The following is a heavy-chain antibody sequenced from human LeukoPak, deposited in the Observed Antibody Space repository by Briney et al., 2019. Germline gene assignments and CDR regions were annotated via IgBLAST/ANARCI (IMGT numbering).Heavy chain of an antibody. D-gene: IGHD3-3*01. Sequence: PGRSLRLSCAASGFTFDDYAMHWVRQAPGKGLEWVSGISWNSGSIGYADSVKGRLTISRDNSKSTLYLQMNSLRPDDTAVYYCARGVTEDTGVAQFDSWGQGSLVTVSS. V-gene: IGHV3-9*01. CDR1: GFTFDDYA. J-gene: IGHJ4*02. CDR2: ISWNSGSI. CDR3: ARGVTEDTGVAQFDS.